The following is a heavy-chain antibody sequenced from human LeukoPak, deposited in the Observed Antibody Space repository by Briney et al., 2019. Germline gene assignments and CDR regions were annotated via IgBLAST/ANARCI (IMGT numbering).Heavy chain of an antibody. Sequence: SETLSLTCAVSGVSFDDYYWSWVRQTPGKGLEWIGEINHSGYTNDSPSLKSRVTLSIDTSRKQFSPNLRSVTVAGAGIYYCTRMTTGHDYWGQGTLVTVSS. CDR3: TRMTTGHDY. CDR1: GVSFDDYY. V-gene: IGHV4-34*01. CDR2: INHSGYT. D-gene: IGHD4-17*01. J-gene: IGHJ4*02.